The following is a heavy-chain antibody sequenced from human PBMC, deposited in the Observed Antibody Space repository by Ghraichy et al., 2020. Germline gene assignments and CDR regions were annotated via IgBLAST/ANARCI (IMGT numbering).Heavy chain of an antibody. D-gene: IGHD2-2*01. Sequence: GGSLRLSCVASGFSFSSYEMNWVRQAPGKGLEWVAYISGSSGTRFYADSVKGRFTISRDNAKSSLYLQMNSLTLEETAIYYCARDQGDGYCSTDTCYGVDYWGLGTLVNGSS. CDR1: GFSFSSYE. V-gene: IGHV3-48*03. CDR3: ARDQGDGYCSTDTCYGVDY. J-gene: IGHJ4*02. CDR2: ISGSSGTR.